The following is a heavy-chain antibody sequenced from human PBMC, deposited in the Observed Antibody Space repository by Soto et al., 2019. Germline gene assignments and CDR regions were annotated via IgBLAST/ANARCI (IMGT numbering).Heavy chain of an antibody. CDR2: FYYSGST. Sequence: SETLSLTCTVSGGSISGYYWSWIRQPPGKGLEWIGYFYYSGSTDSNPSLKSRVTISVDTSKNQFSLKLSSVTAADTAIYYCARQHYSDYIDHWGQGTLVTVPQ. J-gene: IGHJ4*02. CDR1: GGSISGYY. V-gene: IGHV4-59*08. CDR3: ARQHYSDYIDH. D-gene: IGHD4-4*01.